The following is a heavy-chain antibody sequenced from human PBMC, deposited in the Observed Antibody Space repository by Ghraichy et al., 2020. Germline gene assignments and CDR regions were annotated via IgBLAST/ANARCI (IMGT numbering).Heavy chain of an antibody. Sequence: ETLSLTCAASGFTFISYVMTWVRQAPGKGLEWVSSISGSGASTYYADSVKGRFTISRDNSENTLSLHMNSLRAEDTAVYYCAKVSTTVLTPIDYWGQGTLVTVSS. CDR3: AKVSTTVLTPIDY. J-gene: IGHJ4*02. V-gene: IGHV3-23*01. CDR2: ISGSGAST. CDR1: GFTFISYV. D-gene: IGHD4-23*01.